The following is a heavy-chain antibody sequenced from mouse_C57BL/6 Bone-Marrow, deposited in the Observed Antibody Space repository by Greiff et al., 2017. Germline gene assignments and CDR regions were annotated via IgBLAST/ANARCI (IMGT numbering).Heavy chain of an antibody. CDR3: ARPPISRRAWFAY. Sequence: QVQLQQPGAELVKPGASVKLSCKASGYTFTSYWMHWVKQRPGQGLEWIGMIHPNSGSTNYNEKVKSKATLTVDKSSSTAYMQLSSLTSEDSAVYYCARPPISRRAWFAYWGQGTLVTVSA. CDR2: IHPNSGST. V-gene: IGHV1-64*01. J-gene: IGHJ3*01. CDR1: GYTFTSYW.